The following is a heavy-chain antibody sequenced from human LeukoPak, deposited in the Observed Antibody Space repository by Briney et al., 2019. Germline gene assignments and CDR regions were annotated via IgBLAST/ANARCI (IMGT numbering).Heavy chain of an antibody. J-gene: IGHJ4*02. V-gene: IGHV4-4*07. CDR2: IYTSGST. Sequence: SETLSLTCTISGGSISNYYWSWIRQPAGKGLEWVGRIYTSGSTDYNPSLKSRVTMSVDTSKNQFSLNLRPVTAADTAVYYCARGPPPDLDCWGQGTLVTVSS. CDR1: GGSISNYY. CDR3: ARGPPPDLDC.